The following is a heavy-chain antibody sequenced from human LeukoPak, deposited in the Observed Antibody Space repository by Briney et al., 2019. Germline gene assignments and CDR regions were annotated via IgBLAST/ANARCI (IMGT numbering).Heavy chain of an antibody. CDR1: GFTFSDCS. Sequence: PGRSLRLSCAASGFTFSDCSMHWVRQAPGKGLEWVAVISYGGITKYYADSVKGRFTISRENSKNTLYLQMNSLRGEDTAVYYCASGPLTGTTNYWGQGTLVTVSS. CDR3: ASGPLTGTTNY. D-gene: IGHD1-7*01. V-gene: IGHV3-30-3*01. J-gene: IGHJ4*02. CDR2: ISYGGITK.